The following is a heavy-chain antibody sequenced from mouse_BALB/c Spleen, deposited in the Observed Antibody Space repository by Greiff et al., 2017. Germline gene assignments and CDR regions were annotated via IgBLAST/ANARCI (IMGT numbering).Heavy chain of an antibody. Sequence: VQLQQSGPELVKPGASVKISCKASGYTFTDYNMHWVKQRHGKSLEWIGYIYPYNGGTGYNQKFKSKATLTVDNSSSTAYMELRSLTSEDSAVYYCARSYYGSSTYAMDYWGQGTSVTVSA. D-gene: IGHD1-1*01. CDR3: ARSYYGSSTYAMDY. J-gene: IGHJ4*01. CDR1: GYTFTDYN. CDR2: IYPYNGGT. V-gene: IGHV1S29*02.